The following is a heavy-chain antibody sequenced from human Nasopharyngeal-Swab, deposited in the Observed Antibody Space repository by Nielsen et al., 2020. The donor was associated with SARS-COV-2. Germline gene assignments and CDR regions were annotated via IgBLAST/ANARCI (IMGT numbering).Heavy chain of an antibody. Sequence: WIRQPPGKGLEWIGYIYYSGSTNYNPSLKSRVTISVDTSKNQFSLKLSSVIAADTAVYYCARGWIQLWTSYFDYWGQGTLVTVSS. J-gene: IGHJ4*02. CDR3: ARGWIQLWTSYFDY. CDR2: IYYSGST. V-gene: IGHV4-59*01. D-gene: IGHD5-18*01.